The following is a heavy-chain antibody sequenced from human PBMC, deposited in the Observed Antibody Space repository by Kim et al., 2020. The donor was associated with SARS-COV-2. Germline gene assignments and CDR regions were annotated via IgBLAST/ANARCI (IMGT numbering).Heavy chain of an antibody. Sequence: GGSLRLSCAASGFTFSSYGMHWVRQAPGKGLEWVAVIWYDGSNKYYADSVKGRFTISRDNSKNTLYLQMNSLRAEDTAVYYCARDVEGGTGPIAAAYYWGQGTLVTVSS. D-gene: IGHD6-13*01. V-gene: IGHV3-33*01. CDR1: GFTFSSYG. CDR3: ARDVEGGTGPIAAAYY. J-gene: IGHJ4*02. CDR2: IWYDGSNK.